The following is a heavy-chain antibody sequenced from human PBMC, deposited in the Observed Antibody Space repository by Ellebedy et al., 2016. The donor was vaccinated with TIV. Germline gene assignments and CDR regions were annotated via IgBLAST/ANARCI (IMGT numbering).Heavy chain of an antibody. CDR2: IYYSGST. V-gene: IGHV4-61*01. Sequence: SETLSLXXTVSGGSVSSGSYYWNCIRQPPGKGLEWIGYIYYSGSTNYNPSLKSRVTISVDTSKNQFSLKLSSVTAADTAVYYCARERTAVAGTRGFDYWGQGTLVTVSS. J-gene: IGHJ4*02. CDR1: GGSVSSGSYY. D-gene: IGHD6-19*01. CDR3: ARERTAVAGTRGFDY.